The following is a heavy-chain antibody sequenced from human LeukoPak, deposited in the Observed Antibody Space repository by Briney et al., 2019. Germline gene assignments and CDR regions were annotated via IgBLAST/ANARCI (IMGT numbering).Heavy chain of an antibody. CDR3: ARGSSVVMNY. D-gene: IGHD3-22*01. V-gene: IGHV4-59*12. J-gene: IGHJ4*02. CDR2: IYYSEST. CDR1: GGSISSYY. Sequence: PSETLSLTCTVSGGSISSYYRSWIRQPPGKGLEWIGYIYYSESTNYNPSLKSRVTISVDTSKNQFSLKLSSVTAADTAVYYCARGSSVVMNYWGQGTLVTVSS.